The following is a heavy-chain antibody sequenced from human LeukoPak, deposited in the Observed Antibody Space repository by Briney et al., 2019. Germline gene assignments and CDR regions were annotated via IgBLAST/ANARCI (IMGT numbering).Heavy chain of an antibody. V-gene: IGHV3-23*01. CDR3: AKGRGASSTSCYNY. CDR1: GFTFSDYY. J-gene: IGHJ4*02. Sequence: GGSLRLSCAASGFTFSDYYMSWIRQAPGKGLEWVSTLSGSGDSTFYADSVRGRFTISRDNSKNTLYLQMNSLRAEDTAVYYCAKGRGASSTSCYNYWGQGTLVTVSS. D-gene: IGHD2-2*02. CDR2: LSGSGDST.